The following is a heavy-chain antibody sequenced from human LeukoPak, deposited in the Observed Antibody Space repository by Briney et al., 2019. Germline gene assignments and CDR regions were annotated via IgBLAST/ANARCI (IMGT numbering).Heavy chain of an antibody. V-gene: IGHV3-23*01. CDR2: ISGSGGST. J-gene: IGHJ4*02. CDR3: AKDREWELLSIFDY. CDR1: GFTFSSYA. Sequence: GGSLRLSCAASGFTFSSYAMSRVRQAPGKGLEWVSAISGSGGSTYYADSVKGRFTISRDNSKNTLYLQMNSLRAEDTAVYYCAKDREWELLSIFDYWGQGTLVTVSS. D-gene: IGHD1-26*01.